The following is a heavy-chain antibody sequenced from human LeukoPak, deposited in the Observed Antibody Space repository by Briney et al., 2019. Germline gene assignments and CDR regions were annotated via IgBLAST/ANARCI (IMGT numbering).Heavy chain of an antibody. CDR2: INHSGST. D-gene: IGHD3-10*01. Sequence: PSETPSLTCAVYGGSFSGYYWSWIRQPPGKGLEWIGEINHSGSTNYNPSLKSRVTISVDTSKNQFSLKLSSVTAADTAVYYCASIEYGSGRKAAFDIWGQGTMVTVSS. V-gene: IGHV4-34*01. J-gene: IGHJ3*02. CDR3: ASIEYGSGRKAAFDI. CDR1: GGSFSGYY.